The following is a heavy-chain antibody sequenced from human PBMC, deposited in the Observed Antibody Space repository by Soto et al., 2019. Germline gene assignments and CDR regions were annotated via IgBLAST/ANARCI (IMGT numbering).Heavy chain of an antibody. V-gene: IGHV4-31*03. Sequence: SETLSLACPVSGGSISSGGYYWSWIRQHPGKGLEWIGYIYYSGSTYYNPSLKSRVTISVDTSKNQFSLKLSSVTAADTAVYYCAGGCSGGSCYFVDYWGQGTLVTVSS. D-gene: IGHD2-15*01. CDR2: IYYSGST. CDR1: GGSISSGGYY. CDR3: AGGCSGGSCYFVDY. J-gene: IGHJ4*02.